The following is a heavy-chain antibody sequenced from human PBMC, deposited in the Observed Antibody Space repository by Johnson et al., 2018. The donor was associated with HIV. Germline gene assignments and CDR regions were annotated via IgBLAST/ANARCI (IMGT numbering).Heavy chain of an antibody. Sequence: QVQLVEFGGGVVQPGRSLRLSCAASGFTFSSYAMHWVRQAPGKGLVWVAVISYDGSNKYYADSVKGRFTISRDNSKNTLYLQMSSLRAEDTAVYYCARSDVDIVATILVDIWGQGTMVTVSS. V-gene: IGHV3-30*04. J-gene: IGHJ3*02. CDR3: ARSDVDIVATILVDI. CDR2: ISYDGSNK. CDR1: GFTFSSYA. D-gene: IGHD5-12*01.